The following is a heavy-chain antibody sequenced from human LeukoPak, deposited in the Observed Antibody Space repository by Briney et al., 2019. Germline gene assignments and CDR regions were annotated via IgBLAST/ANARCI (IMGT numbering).Heavy chain of an antibody. D-gene: IGHD3-16*01. J-gene: IGHJ4*02. CDR3: AGANAYSPLDC. CDR2: ARNKAKSYTT. CDR1: GFIFSDHY. Sequence: GGSLRLSCAASGFIFSDHYMDWVRQAPGKGLEWVGRARNKAKSYTTLYAASVEGRFTISRDDSENSLYLQMSSLRSEDTAVYYCAGANAYSPLDCWGQGTLVTVSS. V-gene: IGHV3-72*01.